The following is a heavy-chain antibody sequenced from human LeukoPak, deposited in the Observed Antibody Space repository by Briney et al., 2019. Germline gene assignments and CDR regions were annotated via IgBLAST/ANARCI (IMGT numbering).Heavy chain of an antibody. V-gene: IGHV3-48*03. CDR1: GFTFSSYE. CDR2: ISSSGSTI. J-gene: IGHJ4*02. Sequence: GGSLRLSCAASGFTFSSYEMNWVRQAPGKGLEWVSYISSSGSTIYYADSVKGRFTISRDNAKNSLYLQMNRLRAEDTAVYCCARGGYSGYDKNFDYWGQGTLVTVSS. D-gene: IGHD5-12*01. CDR3: ARGGYSGYDKNFDY.